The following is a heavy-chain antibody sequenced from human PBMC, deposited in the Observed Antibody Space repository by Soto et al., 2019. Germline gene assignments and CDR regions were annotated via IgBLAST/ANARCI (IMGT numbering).Heavy chain of an antibody. CDR3: ARDYYDSSGYGRYFQH. D-gene: IGHD3-22*01. CDR2: ISGYNDNT. CDR1: GYTFTSYD. J-gene: IGHJ1*01. Sequence: GASVKVSCKASGYTFTSYDISWVRQAPGQGLEWMGWISGYNDNTNYAQKLQGRVTMTTDTSTSTAYMELRSLRSDDTAVYYCARDYYDSSGYGRYFQHWGQGTLVTVSS. V-gene: IGHV1-18*01.